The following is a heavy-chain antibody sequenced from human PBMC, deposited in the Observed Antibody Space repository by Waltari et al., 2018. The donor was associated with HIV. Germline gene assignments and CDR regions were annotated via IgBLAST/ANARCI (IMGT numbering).Heavy chain of an antibody. D-gene: IGHD3-22*01. J-gene: IGHJ4*02. CDR1: GASITSGSYF. V-gene: IGHV4-61*02. CDR2: VHTSGRS. CDR3: ARDTRIVTAGYYLFDL. Sequence: QVQLQESGPGLVKPSQTLSLPCRVSGASITSGSYFCTWIRQSAGKRLEWIGRVHTSGRSNFNPSLNSRVAISIDPSKNHFSLSLTSVTVADTAVYYCARDTRIVTAGYYLFDLWGQGTLVTVSS.